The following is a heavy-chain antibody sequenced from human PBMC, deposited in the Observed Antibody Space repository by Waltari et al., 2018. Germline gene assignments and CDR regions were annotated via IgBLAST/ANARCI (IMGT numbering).Heavy chain of an antibody. CDR1: GDFMRDTSW. V-gene: IGHV4-4*02. D-gene: IGHD2-15*01. Sequence: QLHLEQLGPGLVAPSGTLYLICAVSGDFMRDTSWWSGVRQAPEKGLAWIGQVRGSGKTNYNPSFASRVTVSVDTSTAQFSLKVTSATAADTAVYYCARDRGRGLYLDSWGQGILVTVSP. J-gene: IGHJ4*02. CDR2: VRGSGKT. CDR3: ARDRGRGLYLDS.